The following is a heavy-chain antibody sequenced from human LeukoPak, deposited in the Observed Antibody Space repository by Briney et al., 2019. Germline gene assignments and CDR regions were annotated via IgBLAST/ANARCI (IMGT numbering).Heavy chain of an antibody. V-gene: IGHV4-59*01. D-gene: IGHD6-6*01. CDR1: GGSISSYY. CDR3: ARGVGYSSSSSPDWFDP. J-gene: IGHJ5*02. Sequence: SETLSLTCTVSGGSISSYYWSWIQQPPGKGLEWIGYIYYSGSTNYNPSLKSRVTISVDTSKNQFSLKLSSVTAADTAVYYCARGVGYSSSSSPDWFDPWGQGTLVTVSS. CDR2: IYYSGST.